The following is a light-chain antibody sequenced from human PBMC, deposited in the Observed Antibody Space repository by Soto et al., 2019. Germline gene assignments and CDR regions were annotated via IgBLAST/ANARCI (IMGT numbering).Light chain of an antibody. CDR3: AACDDSLNGLYV. J-gene: IGLJ1*01. CDR2: SNH. Sequence: QSVLTQPPSASGTPGQRLTISCSASSGSLSVDWYQHLPGTAPKLLIQSNHQRPSGVPDRFSGSKSGTSASLAISGLQSEDDADYYCAACDDSLNGLYVFGTGTKVTVL. V-gene: IGLV1-44*01. CDR1: SGSLS.